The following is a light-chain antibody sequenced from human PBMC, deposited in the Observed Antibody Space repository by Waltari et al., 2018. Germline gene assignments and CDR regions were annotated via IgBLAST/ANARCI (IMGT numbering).Light chain of an antibody. Sequence: QPVLTQPSSLSASPGAPARLTCTLSSDFSVGDFYIRWYQQKPGSPPRFLLYSHSEYETKRASVDPSRFYGYIDVSANAGSLNISVLQPEDEDADFCCTFHGSSKVHIFGAGTRLTVL. CDR2: SHSEYET. V-gene: IGLV5-52*01. CDR1: SDFSVGDFY. CDR3: CTFHGSSKVHI. J-gene: IGLJ1*01.